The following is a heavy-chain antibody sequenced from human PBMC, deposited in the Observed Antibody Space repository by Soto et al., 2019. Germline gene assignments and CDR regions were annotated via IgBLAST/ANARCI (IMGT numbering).Heavy chain of an antibody. CDR3: ARDPSRRSPPDY. CDR1: GFPFSDYY. Sequence: QVQVMESGGGLVRPGGALRLSCVSSGFPFSDYYMTWFRQAPGKGPEWVAYISSTGAYTNYADSVKGRFTIARDNTLNSVYLQMSSLRAEDTGVYYCARDPSRRSPPDYWGQGTLVTVSS. J-gene: IGHJ4*02. V-gene: IGHV3-11*05. CDR2: ISSTGAYT.